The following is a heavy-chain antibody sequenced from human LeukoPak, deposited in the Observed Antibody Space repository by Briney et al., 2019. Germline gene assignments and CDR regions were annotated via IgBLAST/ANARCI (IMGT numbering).Heavy chain of an antibody. CDR3: ARDYGPGYCSGGSCYGNAFDI. Sequence: PSETLSLTCAVSGGSISSSYWWSWIRQPPGKGLEWIGEIYHSGSTNYNLSLKSRVTISVDKSKNQFSLKLNSVTAADTAVYYCARDYGPGYCSGGSCYGNAFDIWGQGTMVTVSS. V-gene: IGHV4-4*02. CDR2: IYHSGST. J-gene: IGHJ3*02. D-gene: IGHD2-15*01. CDR1: GGSISSSYW.